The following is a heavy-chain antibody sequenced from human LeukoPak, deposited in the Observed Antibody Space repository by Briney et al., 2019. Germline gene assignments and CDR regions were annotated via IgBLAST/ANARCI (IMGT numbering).Heavy chain of an antibody. CDR2: IYYSGST. J-gene: IGHJ4*02. V-gene: IGHV4-39*01. CDR3: ARHVSGSIGWCVDY. Sequence: SETLSLTCTVSGGSISSSSYFWGWIRQPPGKGLGWIGSIYYSGSTYYNPSPKSRVSISVDTSKNQFSLKLSSVTAAETAVYYCARHVSGSIGWCVDYWGQGTLVTVSS. D-gene: IGHD6-19*01. CDR1: GGSISSSSYF.